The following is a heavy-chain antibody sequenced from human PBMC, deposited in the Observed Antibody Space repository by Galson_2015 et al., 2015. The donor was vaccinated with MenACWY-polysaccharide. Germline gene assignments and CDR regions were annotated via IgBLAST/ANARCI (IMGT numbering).Heavy chain of an antibody. CDR1: GFTFSSYS. V-gene: IGHV3-48*04. J-gene: IGHJ6*02. CDR3: ARDDRGGDFVVVPATGYYYGMDV. Sequence: SLRLSCAASGFTFSSYSMNWVRQAPGKGLEGVSYISSSGSTIYYADSVKGRFTISRDNAKNSLYLQMDSLRAEDTAVYYCARDDRGGDFVVVPATGYYYGMDVWGQGTTVTVSS. D-gene: IGHD2-2*01. CDR2: ISSSGSTI.